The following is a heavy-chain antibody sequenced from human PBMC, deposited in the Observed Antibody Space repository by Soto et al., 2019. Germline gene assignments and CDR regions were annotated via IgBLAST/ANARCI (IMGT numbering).Heavy chain of an antibody. CDR3: ARASSYGYWFDP. CDR1: GGSISSGGYS. CDR2: IYHSGST. D-gene: IGHD5-18*01. V-gene: IGHV4-30-2*01. J-gene: IGHJ5*02. Sequence: SETLSLTCAVSGGSISSGGYSWSWIRQPPGKGLEWIGYIYHSGSTYYNPSLKSRVTISVDRSKNQFSLKLSSVTAADTAVYYCARASSYGYWFDPWGQGTLVTVSS.